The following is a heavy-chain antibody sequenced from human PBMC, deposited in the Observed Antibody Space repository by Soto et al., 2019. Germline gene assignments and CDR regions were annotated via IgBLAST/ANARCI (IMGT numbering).Heavy chain of an antibody. Sequence: ASVKVSCKASGYTFTSYGISWVRQAPGQGLEWMGWISAYNGNTNYAQTLQGRVTMTTDTSTSTAYMELRSLRSDDTAVYYCARDVAVARDFDYWGQGTLVTVSS. J-gene: IGHJ4*02. V-gene: IGHV1-18*04. D-gene: IGHD6-19*01. CDR2: ISAYNGNT. CDR3: ARDVAVARDFDY. CDR1: GYTFTSYG.